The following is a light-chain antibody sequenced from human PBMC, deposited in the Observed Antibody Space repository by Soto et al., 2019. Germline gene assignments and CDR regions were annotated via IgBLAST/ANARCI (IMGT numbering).Light chain of an antibody. CDR2: EVS. V-gene: IGLV2-8*01. CDR3: SSYAGSNNYV. Sequence: QSALTQPPSASGSPGQSVTISCTGTSSDVGGYNYVSWYQQHPGKAPKLMIYEVSKRPSGVPDRFSGSKSGNTASLTVSGLQAXXXADYYCSSYAGSNNYVFGTGTKVTVL. CDR1: SSDVGGYNY. J-gene: IGLJ1*01.